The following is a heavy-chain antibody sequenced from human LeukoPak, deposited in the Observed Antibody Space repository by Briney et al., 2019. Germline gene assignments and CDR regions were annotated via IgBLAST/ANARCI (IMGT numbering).Heavy chain of an antibody. CDR1: GFTFSSYW. D-gene: IGHD3-16*01. Sequence: GGSLRLSCAASGFTFSSYWMTWVRQAPGKGLEWVANIKRDGSEKNYVESVKGRFTISRDNAKNSLYLQMSSLRAEDTAVYYCARETFTDYWGQGTLVTVSS. CDR3: ARETFTDY. V-gene: IGHV3-7*01. J-gene: IGHJ4*02. CDR2: IKRDGSEK.